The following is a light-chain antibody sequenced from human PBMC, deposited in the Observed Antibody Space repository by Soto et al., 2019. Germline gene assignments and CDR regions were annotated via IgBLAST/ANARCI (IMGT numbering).Light chain of an antibody. J-gene: IGKJ5*01. Sequence: DIQMTQSPSSVSASVGDRVTITCRASKGISSWLAWYQQKPGKAPKLLIYAASSFQSGVPSRFSGSGSGTDFTLTISGLQHEDFATYYCQQANSFLAITFGQGTRLEIK. CDR3: QQANSFLAIT. CDR2: AAS. V-gene: IGKV1-12*01. CDR1: KGISSW.